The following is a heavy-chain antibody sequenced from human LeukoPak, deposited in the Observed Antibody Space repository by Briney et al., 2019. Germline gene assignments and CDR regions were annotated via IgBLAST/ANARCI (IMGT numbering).Heavy chain of an antibody. CDR3: ARGDAFSGDH. CDR1: GFTFRNFW. J-gene: IGHJ4*02. Sequence: GGSLRLSCAASGFTFRNFWMSWVRQAPGRGLEWVANIHAEGNEKYHVESVKGRFTISSDNAKSSLFLQMNGLRAEDMAVYYCARGDAFSGDHWGQGTLVTVSS. CDR2: IHAEGNEK. V-gene: IGHV3-7*04.